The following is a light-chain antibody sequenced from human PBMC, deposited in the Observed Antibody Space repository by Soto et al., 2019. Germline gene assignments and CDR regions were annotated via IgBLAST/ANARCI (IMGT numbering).Light chain of an antibody. CDR1: TSEIGAYNY. Sequence: QSALAQPASVSGSAGQSITNPCTGTTSEIGAYNYVSWYQQDPDKAPKLMIYDVTYRPSGVSSRFSGSKSGNTASLTISGLQAEDEADYCCSSYTSTNTVVFGGGTKLTVL. V-gene: IGLV2-14*03. J-gene: IGLJ2*01. CDR3: SSYTSTNTVV. CDR2: DVT.